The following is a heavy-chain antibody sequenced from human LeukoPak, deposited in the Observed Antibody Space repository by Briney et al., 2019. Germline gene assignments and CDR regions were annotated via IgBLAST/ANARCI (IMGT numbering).Heavy chain of an antibody. CDR3: AKDQRYFDY. Sequence: PGGSLRLSCAASGFTFSTYAMSWVRQAPGKGLDWVSTISGSGGSTFYADSVKGRFTISRDNSKNTLYLQMNSLRAEDTAVYYCAKDQRYFDYWGQGTLVTVSS. J-gene: IGHJ4*02. CDR1: GFTFSTYA. CDR2: ISGSGGST. V-gene: IGHV3-23*01.